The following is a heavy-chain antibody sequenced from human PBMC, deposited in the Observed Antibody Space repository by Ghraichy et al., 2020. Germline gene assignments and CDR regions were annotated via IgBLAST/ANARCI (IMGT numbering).Heavy chain of an antibody. CDR2: IIPIFGTA. CDR1: GGTFSSYA. CDR3: ARVAWGATPADYYYMDV. J-gene: IGHJ6*03. D-gene: IGHD1-26*01. V-gene: IGHV1-69*13. Sequence: SVKVSCKASGGTFSSYAISWVRQAPGQGLEWMGGIIPIFGTANYAQKFQGRVTITADESTSTAYMELSSLRSEDTAVYYCARVAWGATPADYYYMDVWGKGTTVTVSS.